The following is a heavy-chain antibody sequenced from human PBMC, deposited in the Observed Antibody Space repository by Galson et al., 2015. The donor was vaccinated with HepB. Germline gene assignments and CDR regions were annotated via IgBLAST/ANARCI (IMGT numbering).Heavy chain of an antibody. CDR3: AKGYPGAAHLDY. CDR1: GFTFSSYG. D-gene: IGHD1-26*01. Sequence: SLRLSCAASGFTFSSYGMHWVRQAPGKGLEWEAVIWYDGSNKYYADSVKGRFTISRDNSKNTLYLQMNSLRAEDTAVYYCAKGYPGAAHLDYWGQGTLVTVSS. CDR2: IWYDGSNK. V-gene: IGHV3-33*06. J-gene: IGHJ4*02.